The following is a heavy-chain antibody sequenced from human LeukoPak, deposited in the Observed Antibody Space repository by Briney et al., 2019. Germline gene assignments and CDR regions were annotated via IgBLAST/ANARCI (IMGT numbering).Heavy chain of an antibody. CDR1: GGSISSYY. Sequence: SGTLSLTCTVSGGSISSYYWSWIRQPAGKGLEWIGRIHTSGSTNYNPSLKSRVTMSVDTSKNQFSLKLSSVTAADTAVYYCARSGYCSGGSCYSGRRAFDIWGQGTMVTVSS. D-gene: IGHD2-15*01. V-gene: IGHV4-4*07. CDR3: ARSGYCSGGSCYSGRRAFDI. J-gene: IGHJ3*02. CDR2: IHTSGST.